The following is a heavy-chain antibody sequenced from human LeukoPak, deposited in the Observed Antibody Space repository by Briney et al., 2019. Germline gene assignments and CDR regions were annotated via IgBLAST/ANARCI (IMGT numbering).Heavy chain of an antibody. CDR2: IYYSGIT. CDR3: ARRNNNQNSYGCMGLDY. V-gene: IGHV4-39*01. Sequence: SETLSLTCTVSGGSISSSSYYWGWIRPPPGQGWEWIGSIYYSGITYHNPSLKSRVTISVDTSKNQFSLKLSSVTAADTAVYYCARRNNNQNSYGCMGLDYWGQGTLVTVSS. J-gene: IGHJ4*02. D-gene: IGHD5-18*01. CDR1: GGSISSSSYY.